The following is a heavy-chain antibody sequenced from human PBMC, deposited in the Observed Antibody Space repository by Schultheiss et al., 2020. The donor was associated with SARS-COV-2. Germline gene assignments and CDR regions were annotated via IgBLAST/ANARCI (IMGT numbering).Heavy chain of an antibody. CDR1: GFTFSSYA. Sequence: GGSLRLSCAASGFTFSSYAMHWVRQAPGKGLEYVSAISSNGGSTYYANSVKGRFTISRDNAKNSLYLQMNSLRAEDTALYYCAKDTGPQQLEDAFDIWGQGTMVTVSS. J-gene: IGHJ3*02. CDR2: ISSNGGST. CDR3: AKDTGPQQLEDAFDI. D-gene: IGHD6-13*01. V-gene: IGHV3-64*01.